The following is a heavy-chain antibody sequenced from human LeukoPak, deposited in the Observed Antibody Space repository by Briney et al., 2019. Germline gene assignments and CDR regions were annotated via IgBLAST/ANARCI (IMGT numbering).Heavy chain of an antibody. J-gene: IGHJ4*02. CDR1: GGSFSGYY. CDR2: INHSGST. V-gene: IGHV4-34*01. Sequence: SETLSLTCAVYGGSFSGYYWSWIRQPPGKGLEWIGEINHSGSTNYNPSLKSRVTISVDTSKNQFSLKLSSVTAADTAVYYCAGASLLLWFGELPDYWGQGTLVTVSS. D-gene: IGHD3-10*01. CDR3: AGASLLLWFGELPDY.